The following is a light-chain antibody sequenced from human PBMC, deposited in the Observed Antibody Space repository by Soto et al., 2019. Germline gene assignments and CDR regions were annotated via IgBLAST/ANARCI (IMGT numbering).Light chain of an antibody. V-gene: IGLV6-57*02. J-gene: IGLJ2*01. CDR2: EDD. CDR1: SGSIASNS. CDR3: QSYDNNNVV. Sequence: NFMLTQPHSVSESPGKTVTISCTGSSGSIASNSIQWFQLRPGSVPTTVIHEDDERPSGVPDRFSGSIDSSSNSASLTISGLKTDDEADYYCQSYDNNNVVFGGGTKLTVL.